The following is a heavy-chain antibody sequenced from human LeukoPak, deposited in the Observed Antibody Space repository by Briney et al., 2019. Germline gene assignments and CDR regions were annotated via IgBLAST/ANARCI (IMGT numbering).Heavy chain of an antibody. D-gene: IGHD6-19*01. CDR1: GFSISRYW. CDR3: AYGTGWFFNY. V-gene: IGHV3-7*01. CDR2: IKQDGTEE. J-gene: IGHJ4*02. Sequence: PGGSLRLSCAASGFSISRYWMAWLRQVPGKGLQWLANIKQDGTEEYYLDSVRGRFTISRDNAKNSLDLQMNSLRVEDTAVYYCAYGTGWFFNYWGQGTLVTVSS.